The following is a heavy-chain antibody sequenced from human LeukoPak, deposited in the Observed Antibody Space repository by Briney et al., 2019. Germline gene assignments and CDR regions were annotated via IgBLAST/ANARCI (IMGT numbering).Heavy chain of an antibody. CDR3: ARASGCYDF. CDR2: IWPDGSNK. D-gene: IGHD1-26*01. V-gene: IGHV3-33*01. J-gene: IGHJ4*02. Sequence: PGRSLRLSCVASGFTFTSYGLHWVRQAPGNGLEWVAVIWPDGSNKYYADSVKGRFTISRDDSKSTVYLQMNNLRVDDTALYYCARASGCYDFWGQGTLVTVSS. CDR1: GFTFTSYG.